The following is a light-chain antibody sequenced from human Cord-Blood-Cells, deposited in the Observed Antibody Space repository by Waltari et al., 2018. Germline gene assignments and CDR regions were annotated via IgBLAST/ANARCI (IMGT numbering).Light chain of an antibody. J-gene: IGKJ2*01. CDR2: AAS. Sequence: GDRVTITCRASQSISSYLNWYQQKPGKAPKLLIYAASSLQSGVPSRFSGGGSGTDFTLTISSLQPEDFATYYCQQSYSTPPYTFGQGTKLEIK. V-gene: IGKV1-39*01. CDR1: QSISSY. CDR3: QQSYSTPPYT.